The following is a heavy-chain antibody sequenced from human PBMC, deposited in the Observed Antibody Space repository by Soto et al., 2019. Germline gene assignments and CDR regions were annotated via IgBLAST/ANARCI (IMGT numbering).Heavy chain of an antibody. CDR1: GLTFSNYA. Sequence: GGSLRLSCASSGLTFSNYAMSWVRQAPGKGLEWVSTVTGDGVTTSYADSVKGRFTISRDNSKNTLYLQMSGLRADDTAVYYCAKRLSYYFDSWGHGTLVTVSS. CDR2: VTGDGVTT. V-gene: IGHV3-23*01. D-gene: IGHD3-16*02. CDR3: AKRLSYYFDS. J-gene: IGHJ4*01.